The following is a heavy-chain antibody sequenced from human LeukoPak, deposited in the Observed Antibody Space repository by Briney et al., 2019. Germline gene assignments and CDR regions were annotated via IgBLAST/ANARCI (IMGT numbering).Heavy chain of an antibody. CDR2: ISYDGSNK. D-gene: IGHD3-10*02. CDR3: AKVDMLVGACSVDWYYGMDG. Sequence: PGRSLRLSCAASGFTFSSYGMHWVRQAPGKGLEWVAVISYDGSNKYYADSVKGRFTISRDNSKNTLYLQMNSLRAEDTAVHYCAKVDMLVGACSVDWYYGMDGWGKGTTVTVSS. J-gene: IGHJ6*04. V-gene: IGHV3-30*18. CDR1: GFTFSSYG.